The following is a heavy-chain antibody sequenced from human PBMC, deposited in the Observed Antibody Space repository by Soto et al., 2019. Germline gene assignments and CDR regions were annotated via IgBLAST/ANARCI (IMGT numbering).Heavy chain of an antibody. CDR1: GGTFSSYA. Sequence: QVQLVQSGSEVKKPGSSVKVSCKASGGTFSSYAISWVRQAPGQGLEWMGGIIPIFGTANYAQKFQGRVTITADESTSTAYMELSSLRSEDTAVYYCARGVAAACKNYYYYGMDVWGQGTTLTVSS. D-gene: IGHD6-13*01. V-gene: IGHV1-69*01. CDR2: IIPIFGTA. J-gene: IGHJ6*01. CDR3: ARGVAAACKNYYYYGMDV.